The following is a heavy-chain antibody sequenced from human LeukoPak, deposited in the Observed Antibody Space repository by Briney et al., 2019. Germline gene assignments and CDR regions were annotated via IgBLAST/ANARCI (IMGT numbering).Heavy chain of an antibody. Sequence: GGSLRLSCAASGFTFSSYSMNWVREAPGKGLEWVSAISSSSRHIYYADSVKGRFTISRHNAKNSLYLQMNSLRAEDTAIYYCASPSYNFWSGYYVYWGQGTLVTVSS. D-gene: IGHD3-3*01. CDR2: ISSSSRHI. V-gene: IGHV3-21*01. J-gene: IGHJ4*02. CDR1: GFTFSSYS. CDR3: ASPSYNFWSGYYVY.